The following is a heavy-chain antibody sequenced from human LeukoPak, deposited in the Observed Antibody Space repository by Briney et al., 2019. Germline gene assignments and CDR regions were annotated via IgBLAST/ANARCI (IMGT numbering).Heavy chain of an antibody. CDR1: GFTFSSYW. CDR2: IKQDGSEK. Sequence: GGSLRLSCAASGFTFSSYWMSWVRQAPGKGLEWVANIKQDGSEKYYVDSVKGRFTISRDNAKHSLYLQMNSLRAEDTAVYYCARDLNPGIAVAGTSLAEPFDYWGQGTLVTVSS. D-gene: IGHD6-19*01. V-gene: IGHV3-7*01. CDR3: ARDLNPGIAVAGTSLAEPFDY. J-gene: IGHJ4*02.